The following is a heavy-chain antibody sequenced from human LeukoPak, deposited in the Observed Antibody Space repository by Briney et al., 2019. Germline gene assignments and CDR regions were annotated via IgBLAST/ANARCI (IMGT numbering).Heavy chain of an antibody. Sequence: PGGSLRPSCAATGFTFSRYEMNWVRQAPRKAPDWISYISGRGSSIYYADSVKGRSTISRDNANNSLYLQMNSLRAEDTAVYYCARGSATHAYWGQATLVT. CDR2: ISGRGSSI. CDR3: ARGSATHAY. CDR1: GFTFSRYE. J-gene: IGHJ4*02. D-gene: IGHD6-25*01. V-gene: IGHV3-48*03.